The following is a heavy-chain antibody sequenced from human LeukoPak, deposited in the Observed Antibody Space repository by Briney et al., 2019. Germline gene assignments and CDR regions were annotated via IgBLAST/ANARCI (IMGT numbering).Heavy chain of an antibody. CDR3: ARTYYDFWSGNNWFDP. CDR2: IKQDGSEK. V-gene: IGHV3-7*01. Sequence: PGGSLRLSRAASGFTFSSYWMSWVRQAPGKGLEWVANIKQDGSEKYYVDSVKGRSTISRDNAKNSLYLQMNSLRAEDTAVYYCARTYYDFWSGNNWFDPWGQGTLVTVSS. CDR1: GFTFSSYW. J-gene: IGHJ5*02. D-gene: IGHD3-3*01.